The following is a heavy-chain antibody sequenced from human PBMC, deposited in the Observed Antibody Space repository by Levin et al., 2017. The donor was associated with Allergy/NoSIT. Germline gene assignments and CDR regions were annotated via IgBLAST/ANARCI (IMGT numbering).Heavy chain of an antibody. CDR2: ISYDGSNK. V-gene: IGHV3-30*18. D-gene: IGHD2/OR15-2a*01. CDR1: GFTFSSYG. J-gene: IGHJ3*02. CDR3: AKAVSPHDAFDI. Sequence: PGGSLRLSCAASGFTFSSYGMHWVRQAPGKGLEWVAVISYDGSNKYYADSVKGRFTISRDNSKNTLYLQMNSLRAEDTAVYYCAKAVSPHDAFDIWGQGTMVTVSS.